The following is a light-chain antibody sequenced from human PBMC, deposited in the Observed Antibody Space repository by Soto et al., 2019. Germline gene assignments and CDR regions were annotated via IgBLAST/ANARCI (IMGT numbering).Light chain of an antibody. CDR3: QQYTSWRRGL. CDR1: QSVSTN. CDR2: GGS. J-gene: IGKJ2*01. V-gene: IGKV3-15*01. Sequence: EIVMTQSPATLSVSPGERATLSCRASQSVSTNLPGYEQRPGQAPRLIMYGGSTRATGIPARFSGSESGTEFTLTIASLQSEDVAVYYCQQYTSWRRGLFGQGTKLEIK.